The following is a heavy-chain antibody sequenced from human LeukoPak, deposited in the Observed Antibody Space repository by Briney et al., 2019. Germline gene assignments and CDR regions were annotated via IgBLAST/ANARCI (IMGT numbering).Heavy chain of an antibody. CDR2: ISSISGTT. CDR1: GFTFSSYS. Sequence: SGGSLRLSCAASGFTFSSYSMNWVRQAPGKGLEWVSYISSISGTTNYADSVKGRFTISGDNARNSLFLQMNSLRAEDTAVYYCARDHNYAFDYWGQGTLVTVSS. J-gene: IGHJ4*02. CDR3: ARDHNYAFDY. D-gene: IGHD5-18*01. V-gene: IGHV3-48*01.